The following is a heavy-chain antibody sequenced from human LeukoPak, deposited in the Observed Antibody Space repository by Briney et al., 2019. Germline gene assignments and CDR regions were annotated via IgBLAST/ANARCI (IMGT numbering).Heavy chain of an antibody. J-gene: IGHJ4*02. CDR2: IYYSGGT. CDR3: ARPTPRAYCSSTSCPFDY. CDR1: GGSISSSSYY. Sequence: PSETLSLTCTVSGGSISSSSYYWGWIRQPPGKGLEWIGSIYYSGGTYYNPSLKSRVTISVDTSKNQFSLKLSSVTTADTAVYYCARPTPRAYCSSTSCPFDYWGQGTLVTVSS. D-gene: IGHD2-2*01. V-gene: IGHV4-39*01.